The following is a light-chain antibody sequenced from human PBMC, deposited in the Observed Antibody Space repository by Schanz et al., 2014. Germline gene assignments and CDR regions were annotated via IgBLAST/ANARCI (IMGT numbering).Light chain of an antibody. CDR2: DVS. CDR1: SSDVGGYNF. J-gene: IGLJ2*01. CDR3: CSYTGSGML. Sequence: QSALTQPASVSGSPGQSITISCTGSSSDVGGYNFVSWYQHHPGQAPKLLIYDVSKRPSGVYTRFSGSKSGNTASLTISGLQAEDEADYYCCSYTGSGMLFGGGTKLTVL. V-gene: IGLV2-23*02.